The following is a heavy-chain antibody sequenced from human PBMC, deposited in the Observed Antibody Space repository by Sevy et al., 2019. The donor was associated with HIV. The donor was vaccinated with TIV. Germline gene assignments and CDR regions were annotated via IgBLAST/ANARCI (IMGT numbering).Heavy chain of an antibody. CDR1: GYSFTSYW. CDR2: IYPGDSDT. V-gene: IGHV5-51*01. CDR3: ARTRSDSGSYTALAYYYYMDV. J-gene: IGHJ6*03. Sequence: GESLKISCKGSGYSFTSYWIGWVRQMPGKGLEWMGIIYPGDSDTGYSPSFQGQVTISADKSISTAYLQWSSLKASDTAMYYCARTRSDSGSYTALAYYYYMDVWGKGTTVTVSS. D-gene: IGHD1-26*01.